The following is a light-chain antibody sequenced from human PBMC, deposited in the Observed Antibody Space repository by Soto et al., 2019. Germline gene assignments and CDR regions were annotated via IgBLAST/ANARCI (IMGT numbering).Light chain of an antibody. CDR2: VAS. CDR1: QSVSSN. CDR3: QQYNNWPPWT. V-gene: IGKV3-15*01. Sequence: EIMMTQSPATLSVSPGERATLSCRASQSVSSNLAWYQQKPGQAPRLLIYVASTRATGIPARFSGSGSGTEFTLTISSLQSEEVAVYYCQQYNNWPPWTFGQGTKVDIK. J-gene: IGKJ1*01.